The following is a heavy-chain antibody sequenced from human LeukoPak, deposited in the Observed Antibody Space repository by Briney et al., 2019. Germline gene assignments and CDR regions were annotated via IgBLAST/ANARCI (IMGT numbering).Heavy chain of an antibody. V-gene: IGHV1-69*08. CDR3: ARVNLRGSNYNWFDP. D-gene: IGHD3-10*01. J-gene: IGHJ5*02. CDR2: ITPVIETA. CDR1: GGTFLSHT. Sequence: SVKVSCKTSGGTFLSHTFSWVRQAPGHGLEWIGKITPVIETAKYAQTFQGRVSIYTDKDTTTVYMDLSGLRPDDTAEYYCARVNLRGSNYNWFDPWGQGTRVIVSS.